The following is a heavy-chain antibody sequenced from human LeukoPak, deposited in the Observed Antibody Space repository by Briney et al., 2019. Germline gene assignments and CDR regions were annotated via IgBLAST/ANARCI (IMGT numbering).Heavy chain of an antibody. D-gene: IGHD1-26*01. CDR1: GFTFSSYA. V-gene: IGHV3-23*01. Sequence: GGSLRLSCAASGFTFSSYAMSWVRQAPGKGLEWVSTITSSGGNTYYADSTYYADSVKGRFTISRDNSKNTLDLQMTGLRAEDTAVYYCARERGRGRDSPWFDYWGQGTLVTVSS. CDR2: ITSSGGNTYYADST. J-gene: IGHJ4*02. CDR3: ARERGRGRDSPWFDY.